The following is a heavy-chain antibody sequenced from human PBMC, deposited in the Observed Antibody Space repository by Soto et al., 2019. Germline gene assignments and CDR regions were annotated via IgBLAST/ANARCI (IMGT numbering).Heavy chain of an antibody. Sequence: SETLSLTCTVSGGSISSYYWSWIRQPPGKGLEWIGYIYYSGSTNYNPSLKSRVTISVDTSKNQFSLKLSSVTAADTAVYYCARGGTAMVRAPRPYYFDFWGQGTLVTVSS. D-gene: IGHD5-18*01. V-gene: IGHV4-59*01. CDR1: GGSISSYY. CDR2: IYYSGST. J-gene: IGHJ4*02. CDR3: ARGGTAMVRAPRPYYFDF.